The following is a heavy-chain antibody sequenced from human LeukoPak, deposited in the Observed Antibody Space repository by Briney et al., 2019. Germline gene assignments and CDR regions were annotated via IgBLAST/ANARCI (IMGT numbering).Heavy chain of an antibody. V-gene: IGHV4-38-2*02. CDR1: GYSISSGYY. CDR3: ARLRVGKTTVTPAYYYYYMDV. D-gene: IGHD4-17*01. Sequence: PSETLSLTCTVSGYSISSGYYWGWIRQPPGKGLEWIGSIYHSGSTNYNPSLKSRVTISVDTSKNQFSLKLSSVTAADTAVYYCARLRVGKTTVTPAYYYYYMDVWGKGTTVTVSS. CDR2: IYHSGST. J-gene: IGHJ6*03.